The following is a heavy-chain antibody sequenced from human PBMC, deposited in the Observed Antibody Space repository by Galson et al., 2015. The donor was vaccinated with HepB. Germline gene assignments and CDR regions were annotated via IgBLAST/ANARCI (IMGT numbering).Heavy chain of an antibody. V-gene: IGHV3-30*19. J-gene: IGHJ6*03. D-gene: IGHD3-22*01. Sequence: SLRLSCAASGFTFSSYGMHWVRQAPGKGLEWVAIISTDGSNKYYADSVKGRFTISRDNSKTTLYLHMNSLRAEDTAVYYCARPTVLSYYDSSGYSPNYMGVWGKGTTVTVSS. CDR1: GFTFSSYG. CDR3: ARPTVLSYYDSSGYSPNYMGV. CDR2: ISTDGSNK.